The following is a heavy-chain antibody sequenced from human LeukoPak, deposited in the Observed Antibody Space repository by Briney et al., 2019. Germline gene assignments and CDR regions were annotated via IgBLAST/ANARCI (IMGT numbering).Heavy chain of an antibody. V-gene: IGHV3-23*01. J-gene: IGHJ5*02. CDR2: ISGSGGST. CDR3: ARDANVVGPAALRGWFDP. CDR1: GFTFSNYA. Sequence: GGSLRLSCAASGFTFSNYAMNWVRQAPGKGLEWVSHISGSGGSTYYADSVKGRFTISRDNAQNSLYLQMNSLRVEDTAVYYCARDANVVGPAALRGWFDPWGQGTLVTVSS. D-gene: IGHD2-2*01.